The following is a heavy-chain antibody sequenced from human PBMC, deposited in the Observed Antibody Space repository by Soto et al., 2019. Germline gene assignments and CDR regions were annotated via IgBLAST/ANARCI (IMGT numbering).Heavy chain of an antibody. CDR3: ARRYYYDSSGYQPFDP. J-gene: IGHJ5*02. Sequence: SETLSLTCTVSGGSISSYYWRWSRQPPGKGLEWIGYIYYSGSTNYNPSLKSRVTISVDTSKNQFSLKLSSVTAADTAVYYCARRYYYDSSGYQPFDPRGQGTLVTVSS. D-gene: IGHD3-22*01. CDR2: IYYSGST. CDR1: GGSISSYY. V-gene: IGHV4-59*01.